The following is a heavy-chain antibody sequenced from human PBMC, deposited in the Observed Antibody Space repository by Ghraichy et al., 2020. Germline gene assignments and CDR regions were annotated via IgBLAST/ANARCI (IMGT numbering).Heavy chain of an antibody. CDR3: ARAPAGYSSGWYNWFDP. V-gene: IGHV4-34*01. D-gene: IGHD6-19*01. CDR2: INHSGST. CDR1: GGSFSGYY. Sequence: SETLSLTCAVYGGSFSGYYWSWIRQPPGKGLEWIGEINHSGSTNYNPSLKSRVTISVDTSKNQFSLKLSSVTAADTAVYYCARAPAGYSSGWYNWFDPWGQGTLVTVSS. J-gene: IGHJ5*02.